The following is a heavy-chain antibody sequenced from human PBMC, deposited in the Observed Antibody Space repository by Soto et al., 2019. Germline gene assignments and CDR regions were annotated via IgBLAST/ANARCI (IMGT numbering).Heavy chain of an antibody. V-gene: IGHV1-18*01. Sequence: ASVKVSCKASGYTFTSYGISWVRQAPGQGLEWMGWISAYNGNTNYAQKLQGRVTMTTDTSTSTAYMELRSLRSDDTAVYYCARAITIFGVVINFDYWGQGTLVTVSS. CDR1: GYTFTSYG. CDR2: ISAYNGNT. J-gene: IGHJ4*02. CDR3: ARAITIFGVVINFDY. D-gene: IGHD3-3*01.